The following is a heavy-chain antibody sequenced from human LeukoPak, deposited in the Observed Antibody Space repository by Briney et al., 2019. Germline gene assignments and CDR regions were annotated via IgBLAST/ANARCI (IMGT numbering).Heavy chain of an antibody. D-gene: IGHD2-15*01. CDR3: AKVSRYCSGGSCYYHPFDY. CDR2: ISGSGGST. J-gene: IGHJ4*02. V-gene: IGHV3-23*01. CDR1: GFTFSSYA. Sequence: GGSLRLSCIASGFTFSSYAMSWVRQAPGKGLEWVSVISGSGGSTYYADSVKGRFTISRDNSKNTLYLQMNSLRAEDTAVYYCAKVSRYCSGGSCYYHPFDYWGQGTLVTVSS.